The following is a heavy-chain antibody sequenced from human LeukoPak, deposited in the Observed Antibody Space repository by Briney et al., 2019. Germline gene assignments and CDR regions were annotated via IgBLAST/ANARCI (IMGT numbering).Heavy chain of an antibody. V-gene: IGHV1-2*02. Sequence: ASVKVSCKASGYTFTGYYMHWVRQAPGQGLEWVGWINPNSGGTNYAQKFQGRVTMTRDTSISTAYMELSRLRSDDTAVYYCARVRSSSWYEAYYFDYWGQGTLVTVSS. CDR1: GYTFTGYY. J-gene: IGHJ4*02. CDR2: INPNSGGT. CDR3: ARVRSSSWYEAYYFDY. D-gene: IGHD6-13*01.